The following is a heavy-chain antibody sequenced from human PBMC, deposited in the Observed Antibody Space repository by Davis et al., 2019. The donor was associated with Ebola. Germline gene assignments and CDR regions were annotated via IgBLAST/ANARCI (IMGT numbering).Heavy chain of an antibody. J-gene: IGHJ5*02. CDR1: GGSTSSRTYY. CDR2: ITYSGIT. V-gene: IGHV4-39*01. CDR3: ARAIVVVVAAHNWFDP. D-gene: IGHD2-15*01. Sequence: SETLSLTCSVSGGSTSSRTYYWGWIRQPPGKGLEWIGSITYSGITFYNPSLKSRVSISVDTSKNQFSLKLSSVTAADTAVYYCARAIVVVVAAHNWFDPWGQGTLVTVSS.